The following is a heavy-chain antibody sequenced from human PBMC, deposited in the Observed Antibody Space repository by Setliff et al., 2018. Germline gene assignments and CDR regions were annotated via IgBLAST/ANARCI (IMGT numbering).Heavy chain of an antibody. J-gene: IGHJ6*03. Sequence: SETLSLTCTVSGASISSGTYYWGWIRQPPGKGLEWIGRIHYLGTTYSNASLAGRLTMSVDTSKNQFSLRLTSVTAADTAVYYCARMSGFQYMDVWGKGTTVTVSS. V-gene: IGHV4-39*01. CDR1: GASISSGTYY. CDR2: IHYLGTT. D-gene: IGHD3-3*01. CDR3: ARMSGFQYMDV.